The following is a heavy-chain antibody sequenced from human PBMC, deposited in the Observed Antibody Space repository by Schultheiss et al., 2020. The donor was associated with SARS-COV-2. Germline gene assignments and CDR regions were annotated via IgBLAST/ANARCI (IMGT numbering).Heavy chain of an antibody. D-gene: IGHD3/OR15-3a*01. J-gene: IGHJ4*02. V-gene: IGHV4-39*01. CDR3: ARHGLGYPYYFDY. CDR1: GGSINSYY. CDR2: IYYSGST. Sequence: SETLSLTCTVSGGSINSYYWSWIRQPPGKGLEWIGSIYYSGSTYYNPSLKSRVTISVDTSKNQFSLKLSSVTAADTAVYYCARHGLGYPYYFDYWGQGTLVTVSS.